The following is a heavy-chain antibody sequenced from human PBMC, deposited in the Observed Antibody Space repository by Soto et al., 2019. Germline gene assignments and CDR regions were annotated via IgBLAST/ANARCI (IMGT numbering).Heavy chain of an antibody. CDR3: ARVIVGATANDY. CDR1: GGSISSSNW. J-gene: IGHJ4*02. Sequence: QVQLQESGPGLVKPSGTLSLTCAVSGGSISSSNWWSWVRQPPGKGLEWIGEIYHRGSTNYSPSLKCRVTISVDKSKNQFSLKLTSVTAADKAVYYCARVIVGATANDYWGQGTLVTVSS. CDR2: IYHRGST. V-gene: IGHV4-4*02. D-gene: IGHD1-26*01.